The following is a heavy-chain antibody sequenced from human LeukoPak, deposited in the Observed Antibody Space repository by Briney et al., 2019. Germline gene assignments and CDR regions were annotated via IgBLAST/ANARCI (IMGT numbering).Heavy chain of an antibody. J-gene: IGHJ1*01. CDR3: VRGEYSSSWHSEYFQH. CDR2: IWHDGSNS. CDR1: GFSFSNFG. D-gene: IGHD6-13*01. Sequence: SGRSLRLSCAASGFSFSNFGMHWVRQAPGKGPERVAIIWHDGSNSYYADSVKGRFTLSRDNSKNTLYLQMDSLRVEDTALYYCVRGEYSSSWHSEYFQHWGQGTLVTVSS. V-gene: IGHV3-33*01.